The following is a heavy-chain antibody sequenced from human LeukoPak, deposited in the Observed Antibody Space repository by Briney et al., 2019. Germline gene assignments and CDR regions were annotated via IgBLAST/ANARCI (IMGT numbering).Heavy chain of an antibody. CDR3: ARTTVDWSDYYYYYYMDV. D-gene: IGHD4-23*01. V-gene: IGHV3-48*03. CDR2: ISSSGSTI. J-gene: IGHJ6*03. Sequence: GGSLRLSCAASGFTFSSYEMNWVRQAPGKGLEWVSYISSSGSTIYYADSVKGRFTISRDNAKNSLYLQMNGLRAEDTAVYYCARTTVDWSDYYYYYYMDVWGKGTTVTISS. CDR1: GFTFSSYE.